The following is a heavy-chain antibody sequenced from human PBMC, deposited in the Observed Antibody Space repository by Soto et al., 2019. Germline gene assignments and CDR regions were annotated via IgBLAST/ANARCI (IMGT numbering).Heavy chain of an antibody. Sequence: QVQLVESGGGVVQPGRSLRLSCAASGFTFSSYGMHWVRQAPGKGLEWVAVIWYDGSNKYYADSVKGRFTISRDNSENTLYLQMNSLRAEDTAVYYCARVTGDTAMASHFDYWGQGTLVTVSS. V-gene: IGHV3-33*01. D-gene: IGHD5-18*01. CDR2: IWYDGSNK. CDR3: ARVTGDTAMASHFDY. J-gene: IGHJ4*02. CDR1: GFTFSSYG.